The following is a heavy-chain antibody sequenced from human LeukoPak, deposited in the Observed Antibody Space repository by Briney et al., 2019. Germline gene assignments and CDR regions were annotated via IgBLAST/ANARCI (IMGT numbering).Heavy chain of an antibody. D-gene: IGHD6-13*01. CDR1: GGSISSYY. CDR2: IYYSGST. CDR3: ARGQIIAAAHFDY. V-gene: IGHV4-59*12. Sequence: PSETLSLTCTVSGGSISSYYWSWIRQPPGKGLEWIGYIYYSGSTNYNPSLKSRVTISVDTSKNQFSLKLSSVTAADTAVYYCARGQIIAAAHFDYWGQGTLVTVSS. J-gene: IGHJ4*02.